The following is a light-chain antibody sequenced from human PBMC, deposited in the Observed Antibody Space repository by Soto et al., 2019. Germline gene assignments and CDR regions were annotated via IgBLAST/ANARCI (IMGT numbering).Light chain of an antibody. Sequence: QSVLTQPASVSGSPGQSITISCVGTSSDIGDYNYVSWYQQHPGKVPKVIIYDVSNRPSGVSYRFSATKSGNTASLTISGLQAEDEADYYWCSYTRSGTLIFGTGTKVTVL. J-gene: IGLJ1*01. V-gene: IGLV2-14*01. CDR3: CSYTRSGTLI. CDR2: DVS. CDR1: SSDIGDYNY.